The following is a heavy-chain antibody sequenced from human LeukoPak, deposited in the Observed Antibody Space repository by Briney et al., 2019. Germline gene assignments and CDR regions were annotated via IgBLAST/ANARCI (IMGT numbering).Heavy chain of an antibody. CDR2: INPNSGGT. CDR3: AREGIDYGDYPFDY. Sequence: ASVKVSCKASGYTFTGYYMHWVRQAPGQGLEWMGWINPNSGGTNYAQKFQGRVTITRDTSISTAYMELSRLRSDDTAVYYCAREGIDYGDYPFDYWGQGTLVTVSS. V-gene: IGHV1-2*02. J-gene: IGHJ4*02. D-gene: IGHD4-17*01. CDR1: GYTFTGYY.